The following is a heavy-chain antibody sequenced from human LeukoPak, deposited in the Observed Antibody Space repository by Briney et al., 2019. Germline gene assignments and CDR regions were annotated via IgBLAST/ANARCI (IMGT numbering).Heavy chain of an antibody. D-gene: IGHD3-16*01. J-gene: IGHJ2*01. CDR2: VYNSGDT. V-gene: IGHV4-59*08. CDR1: AGSTSSDY. Sequence: ASETLSLTCTVSAGSTSSDYWRWIRQSPGKGLEWVGYVYNSGDTGKNPSLKSRVTILLDTSKNQCSLKLTSVSAADTAVYYCARLKLGAYFDLWGRGTLVTVSS. CDR3: ARLKLGAYFDL.